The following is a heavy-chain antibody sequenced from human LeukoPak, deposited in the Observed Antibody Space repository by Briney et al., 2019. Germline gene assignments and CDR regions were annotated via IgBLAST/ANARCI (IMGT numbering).Heavy chain of an antibody. D-gene: IGHD6-19*01. CDR2: ISYDGTNK. CDR1: GLTFSTYN. V-gene: IGHV3-30-3*01. Sequence: GGSLRLSCAASGLTFSTYNMNWVRQAPGKGLEWVAVISYDGTNKYYADSVKGRFTISRDNSRNTLQVQMNSLRAEDTAVYYCAREVAVAGTENGAFNVWGQGTTVTVSS. J-gene: IGHJ6*02. CDR3: AREVAVAGTENGAFNV.